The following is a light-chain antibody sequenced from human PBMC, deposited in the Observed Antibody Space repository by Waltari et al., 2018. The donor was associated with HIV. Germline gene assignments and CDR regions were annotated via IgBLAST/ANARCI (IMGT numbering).Light chain of an antibody. CDR1: TSNVGSNF. Sequence: QSVLTQPPSASGTPGQRVTISCSGTTSNVGSNFVSWYQQLPGTAPKLLIYRDNRRPSGVPDRFSGSKSGASASLAISGLRSEDEGDYYCATWDGSLGSFYVFGPGTKVTVL. CDR2: RDN. V-gene: IGLV1-47*01. J-gene: IGLJ1*01. CDR3: ATWDGSLGSFYV.